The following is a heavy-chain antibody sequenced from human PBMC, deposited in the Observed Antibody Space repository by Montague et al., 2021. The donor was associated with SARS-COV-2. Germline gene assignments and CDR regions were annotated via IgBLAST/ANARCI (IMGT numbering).Heavy chain of an antibody. V-gene: IGHV4-34*01. J-gene: IGHJ4*02. CDR2: IGPSGST. CDR1: GGSLSGYH. Sequence: SETLSLTCGVSGGSLSGYHWSWIRQPPGKGLEWIGEIGPSGSTNYNPSLKSRVIISLVTSRNQFSLKLSSVTAADTAVYYCARGLIDITMMVVVFTGASLYFDYWGQGILVTVSS. D-gene: IGHD3-22*01. CDR3: ARGLIDITMMVVVFTGASLYFDY.